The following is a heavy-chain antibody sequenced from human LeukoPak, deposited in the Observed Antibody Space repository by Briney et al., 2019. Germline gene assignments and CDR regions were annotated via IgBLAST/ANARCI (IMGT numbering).Heavy chain of an antibody. D-gene: IGHD2-2*01. Sequence: ASVKVSCKASGYAFTGYYMHWVRQAPGQGLEWMGWINPNSGGTNYAQRFQGRVTMTRDTSISTAYMELSRLRSDDTAVYYCARDHEVVVVPAAIDPWGQGTLVTVSS. CDR1: GYAFTGYY. CDR3: ARDHEVVVVPAAIDP. J-gene: IGHJ5*02. CDR2: INPNSGGT. V-gene: IGHV1-2*02.